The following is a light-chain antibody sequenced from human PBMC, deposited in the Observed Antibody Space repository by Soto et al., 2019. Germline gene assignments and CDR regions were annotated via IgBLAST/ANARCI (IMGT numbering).Light chain of an antibody. CDR2: AVT. V-gene: IGLV2-14*01. CDR3: SSYTSSSTLGV. J-gene: IGLJ2*01. Sequence: QSALTQPASVSGSPGQSITISCTGTSSDIGGYNYVSWYQQHPGKAPKLLIYAVTSRPSGVSFRFSGSKSGNTASLTISGLQAEDEADYYCSSYTSSSTLGVFGGGTQLTVL. CDR1: SSDIGGYNY.